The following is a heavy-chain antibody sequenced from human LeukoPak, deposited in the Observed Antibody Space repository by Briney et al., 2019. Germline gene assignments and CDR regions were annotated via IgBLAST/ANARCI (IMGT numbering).Heavy chain of an antibody. V-gene: IGHV3-23*01. CDR2: TTGSGGST. CDR1: GFTFSNSA. J-gene: IGHJ4*02. CDR3: AKDLVRGADC. Sequence: PGGSLRLSCEASGFTFSNSAMSWVRQAPGKGLEWVSATTGSGGSTFYADSVRGRLIISRDNSKNTLYLQMNSLRAEDTAMYYCAKDLVRGADCWGQGTLVTVSS. D-gene: IGHD3-10*01.